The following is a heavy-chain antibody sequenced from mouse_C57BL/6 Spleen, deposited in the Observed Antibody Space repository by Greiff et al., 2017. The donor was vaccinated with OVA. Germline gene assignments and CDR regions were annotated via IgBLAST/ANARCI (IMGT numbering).Heavy chain of an antibody. Sequence: VKLQQPGAELVMPGASVKLSCKASGYTFTSYWMHWVKQRPGQGLEWIGEIDPSDSYTNYNQKFKGKSTLTVDKSSSTAYMQLSSLTSEDSAVYYCARYRGNYAMDYWGQGTSVTVSS. CDR2: IDPSDSYT. CDR3: ARYRGNYAMDY. CDR1: GYTFTSYW. J-gene: IGHJ4*01. V-gene: IGHV1-69*01.